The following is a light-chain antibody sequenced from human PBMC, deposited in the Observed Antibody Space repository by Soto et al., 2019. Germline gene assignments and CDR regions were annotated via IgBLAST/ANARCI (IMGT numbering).Light chain of an antibody. J-gene: IGKJ1*01. Sequence: DIQITQSPSSLSASVGDRVTITCRASQGISNYLAWYQQKPGKVPKLLIYAASTLQSGVPSRFSGSGSGTDFTLTISSLQXEDVATYYCQKYNSAPRTWMFGQGTKVDIK. CDR2: AAS. CDR1: QGISNY. V-gene: IGKV1-27*01. CDR3: QKYNSAPRTWM.